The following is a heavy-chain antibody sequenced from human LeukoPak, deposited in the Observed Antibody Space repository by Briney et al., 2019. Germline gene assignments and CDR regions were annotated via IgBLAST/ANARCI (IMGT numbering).Heavy chain of an antibody. CDR3: ARDRREIHSYGFYYYYYYMDV. Sequence: PSETLSLTCAVSGDSISSSYWWSWVRQPPGKGLEWIGEIYHSGGTNYNPSLKSRVTISVDTSKNQLSLKLSSVTAADTAVYYCARDRREIHSYGFYYYYYYMDVWGKGTTVTVSS. J-gene: IGHJ6*03. CDR2: IYHSGGT. V-gene: IGHV4-4*02. D-gene: IGHD5-18*01. CDR1: GDSISSSYW.